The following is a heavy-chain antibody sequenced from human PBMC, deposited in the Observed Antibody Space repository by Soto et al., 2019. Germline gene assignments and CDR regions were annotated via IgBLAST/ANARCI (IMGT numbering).Heavy chain of an antibody. V-gene: IGHV3-23*01. CDR1: GFTFDNFA. Sequence: EVQLLESGGGLVQPGGSLRLSCAASGFTFDNFAMTWVRQAPGKGLEWVSTISGSGTTTYYADSVKGRFTISRDNSKNTLYLLMNSLRVDDTAVYYCAKDLYGDFDYWGQGTLVTVSS. CDR2: ISGSGTTT. CDR3: AKDLYGDFDY. D-gene: IGHD4-17*01. J-gene: IGHJ4*02.